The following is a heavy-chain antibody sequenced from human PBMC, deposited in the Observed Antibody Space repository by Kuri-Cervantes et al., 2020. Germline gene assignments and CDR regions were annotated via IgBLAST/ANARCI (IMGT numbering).Heavy chain of an antibody. D-gene: IGHD3-10*01. J-gene: IGHJ3*02. Sequence: ASVKVSCKASGYTFTSYDINWVRQATGQGLEWMGWMNPNSGNTGYAQKFQGRVTMTRNTSISTAYMELNSLRAEDTAVYYCAKQTGWDIRGVIFADAFDIWGQGTMVTVSS. CDR3: AKQTGWDIRGVIFADAFDI. V-gene: IGHV1-8*01. CDR1: GYTFTSYD. CDR2: MNPNSGNT.